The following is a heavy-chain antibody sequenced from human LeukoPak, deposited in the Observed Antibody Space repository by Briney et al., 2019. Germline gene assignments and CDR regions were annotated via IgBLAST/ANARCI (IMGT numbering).Heavy chain of an antibody. CDR3: ARDAYYYGSGSSRSYWYFDL. CDR2: IYYSGST. J-gene: IGHJ2*01. CDR1: GGSISSYY. V-gene: IGHV4-59*12. Sequence: SETLSLTCTVSGGSISSYYWSWIRQPPGKGLEWIGYIYYSGSTNYNPSLKSRVTISVDTSKNQFSLKLSSVTAADTAVYYCARDAYYYGSGSSRSYWYFDLWGRGTLVTVSS. D-gene: IGHD3-10*01.